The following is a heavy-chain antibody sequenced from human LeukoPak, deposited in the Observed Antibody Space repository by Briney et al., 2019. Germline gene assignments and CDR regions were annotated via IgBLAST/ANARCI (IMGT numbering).Heavy chain of an antibody. Sequence: PSETLSLTCTVPGGSISSYYWSWIRQPAGKGLEWIGRIYTSGSTNYNPSLKSRVTMSVDTSKNQFSLKLSSVTAADTAVYYCARERRARWLQFDAFDIWGQGTMVIVSS. D-gene: IGHD5-24*01. CDR2: IYTSGST. J-gene: IGHJ3*02. CDR1: GGSISSYY. V-gene: IGHV4-4*07. CDR3: ARERRARWLQFDAFDI.